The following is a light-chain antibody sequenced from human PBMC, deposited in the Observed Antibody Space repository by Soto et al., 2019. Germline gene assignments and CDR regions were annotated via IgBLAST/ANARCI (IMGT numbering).Light chain of an antibody. CDR2: LVS. Sequence: DIVMTQSPLSLAVTPGEPASISCRSSQSLLHANGYHYLDWYLQKPGQSPQLLIYLVSSRAYGVPDRFSGSGSGKDFTLKISRVEAEDVGVYYGMQALQGGTFGQGTRVEIK. CDR1: QSLLHANGYHY. J-gene: IGKJ1*01. CDR3: MQALQGGT. V-gene: IGKV2-28*01.